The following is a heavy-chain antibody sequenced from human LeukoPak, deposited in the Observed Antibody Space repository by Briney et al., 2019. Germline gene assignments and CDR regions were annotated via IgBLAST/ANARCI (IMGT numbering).Heavy chain of an antibody. D-gene: IGHD3-3*01. J-gene: IGHJ6*03. Sequence: GRSLRLSCAASGFTFSSYGMHWVRQAPGKGLEWVAVIWYDGSNKYYADSVKGRFTISRDNSKNTLYLQMNSLRAEDTAVYYCARGPSQNPYYDFWSGYYINYYMDVWGKGTTVTVSS. CDR1: GFTFSSYG. CDR2: IWYDGSNK. CDR3: ARGPSQNPYYDFWSGYYINYYMDV. V-gene: IGHV3-33*01.